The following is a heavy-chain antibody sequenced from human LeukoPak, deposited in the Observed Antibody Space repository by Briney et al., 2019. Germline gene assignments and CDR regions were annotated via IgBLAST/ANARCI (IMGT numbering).Heavy chain of an antibody. J-gene: IGHJ4*02. CDR2: VSGSGGST. V-gene: IGHV3-23*01. Sequence: GGSLRLSCAASGFTFSSYGMSWVRQAPGKGLEWVSAVSGSGGSTHYADSVKGRFTISRDNSKNTLYLQMNSLRAEDTAVYYCARRRDSGSLQHFDYWGQGTLVTVSS. D-gene: IGHD1-26*01. CDR1: GFTFSSYG. CDR3: ARRRDSGSLQHFDY.